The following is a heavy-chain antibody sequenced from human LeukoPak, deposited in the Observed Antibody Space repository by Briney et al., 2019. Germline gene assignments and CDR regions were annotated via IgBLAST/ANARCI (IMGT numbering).Heavy chain of an antibody. CDR2: VYYSGST. CDR3: ARISGYAIIDY. D-gene: IGHD3-22*01. CDR1: GGSXRSGSYY. J-gene: IGHJ4*02. V-gene: IGHV4-39*01. Sequence: XXXTXXVSGGSXRSGSYYWAWIRQPPGKGLEWIGSVYYSGSTYYNPSLKSRVTISVDTSKSQFSLKLSSVTAADTAVYYCARISGYAIIDYWGQGTLVTVSS.